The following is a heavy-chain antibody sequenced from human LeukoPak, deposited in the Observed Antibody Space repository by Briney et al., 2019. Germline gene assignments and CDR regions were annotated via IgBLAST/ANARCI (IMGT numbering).Heavy chain of an antibody. J-gene: IGHJ4*02. CDR1: GYTFTGYY. V-gene: IGHV1-2*06. D-gene: IGHD3-3*01. CDR3: ASLIADFWSRYEVVY. CDR2: INPNSGGT. Sequence: ASVKVSCKASGYTFTGYYMHWVRQAPGQGLEWMGRINPNSGGTNYAQKFQGRVTMTRDTSISTAYMELSRLRSDDTAVYYCASLIADFWSRYEVVYWGQGTLVTVSS.